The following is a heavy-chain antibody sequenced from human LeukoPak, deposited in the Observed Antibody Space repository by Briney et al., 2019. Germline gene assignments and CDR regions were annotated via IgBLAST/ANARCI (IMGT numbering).Heavy chain of an antibody. CDR1: GGSFSGYY. Sequence: SETLSLTCAVYGGSFSGYYWSWIRQPPGKGLEWIGEINHSGSTNYNPSLKSRVTISVDTSKNQFSLKLSSVTAADTAVYYCARLGYCSSTSCPDWGQGTLVTVSS. CDR3: ARLGYCSSTSCPD. V-gene: IGHV4-34*01. D-gene: IGHD2-2*01. CDR2: INHSGST. J-gene: IGHJ4*02.